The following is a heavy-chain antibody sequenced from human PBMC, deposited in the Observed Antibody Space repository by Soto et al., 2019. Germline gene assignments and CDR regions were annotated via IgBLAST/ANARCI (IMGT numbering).Heavy chain of an antibody. CDR1: GFTFSSYG. V-gene: IGHV3-33*01. J-gene: IGHJ3*02. D-gene: IGHD4-17*01. Sequence: QVQLVESGGGVVQPGRSLRLSCAASGFTFSSYGMHWVRQAPGKGLEWVAVIWYDGSNKYYADSVKGRFTISRDNSKNTLYLQMNSLRAEDTAVYYCARDQHDGDYVFSAFDIWGQRTMVTVSS. CDR2: IWYDGSNK. CDR3: ARDQHDGDYVFSAFDI.